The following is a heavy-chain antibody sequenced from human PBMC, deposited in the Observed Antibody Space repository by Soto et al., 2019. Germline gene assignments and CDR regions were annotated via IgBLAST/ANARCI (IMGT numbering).Heavy chain of an antibody. CDR1: GGSISSGGYF. D-gene: IGHD3-22*01. V-gene: IGHV4-31*03. J-gene: IGHJ4*03. CDR3: AREIVYFDSVGYFGYCVC. Sequence: PSETLSLTCTVSGGSISSGGYFWSWVRQRPGEGLECIGYINHNGRTNYSPSLKSRLTIGIDTSKSQFSPKLSSVTAADTAIYYCAREIVYFDSVGYFGYCVCWGQGALVTVSS. CDR2: INHNGRT.